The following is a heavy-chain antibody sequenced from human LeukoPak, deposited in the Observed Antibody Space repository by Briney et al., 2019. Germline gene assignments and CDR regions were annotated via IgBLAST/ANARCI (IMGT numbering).Heavy chain of an antibody. CDR3: ARHGDRLRFAMDV. V-gene: IGHV4-39*01. J-gene: IGHJ6*02. CDR1: GGSISGSTSY. D-gene: IGHD2-21*02. CDR2: IFHRGTT. Sequence: SETLSLTCSVSGGSISGSTSYWGWIRQPPGEGLEWIGNIFHRGTTYHNPSLQRRVTFSVDTSKNLFSMDLTSVTVADTAVYYCARHGDRLRFAMDVWGQGTTVTVSS.